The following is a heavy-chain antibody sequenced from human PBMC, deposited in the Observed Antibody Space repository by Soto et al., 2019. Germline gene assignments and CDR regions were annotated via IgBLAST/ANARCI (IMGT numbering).Heavy chain of an antibody. J-gene: IGHJ3*02. CDR1: GYTFTSYG. Sequence: QVQLVQSGAEVKKPGASVKVSCKASGYTFTSYGISWVRQAPGQGLEWMGWSSAYNGNTNYAQKGQGRVTMTKDTSTRKAYMELRSRRSDDTAVYYCARDEQDIVVVAAAMGLSNAFDIWGQGTMVTVSS. D-gene: IGHD2-2*01. CDR3: ARDEQDIVVVAAAMGLSNAFDI. V-gene: IGHV1-18*01. CDR2: SSAYNGNT.